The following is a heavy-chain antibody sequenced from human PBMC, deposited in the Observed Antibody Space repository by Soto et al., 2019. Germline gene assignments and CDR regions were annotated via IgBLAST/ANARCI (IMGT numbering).Heavy chain of an antibody. CDR2: ISSSGSTI. CDR1: GFTFSNAW. CDR3: ARGSRRRWLHKGADAFDI. D-gene: IGHD5-12*01. J-gene: IGHJ3*02. Sequence: VQLVESGGGLVKPGGSLRLSCAASGFTFSNAWMSWVRQAPGKGLEWVSYISSSGSTIYYADSVKGRFTISRDNAKNSLYLQMNSLRAEDTAVYYCARGSRRRWLHKGADAFDIWGQGTMVTVSS. V-gene: IGHV3-11*01.